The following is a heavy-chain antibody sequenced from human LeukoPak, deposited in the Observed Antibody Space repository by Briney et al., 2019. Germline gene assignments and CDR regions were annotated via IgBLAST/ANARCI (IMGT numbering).Heavy chain of an antibody. D-gene: IGHD3-10*01. CDR3: VRDASGSNYFDY. CDR1: GFTFSSYV. J-gene: IGHJ4*02. Sequence: GGSLRLSCAASGFTFSSYVMHWVRQAPGRGLEGVAVISYDGDNKYYTDSVKGRFTISRDNSKNTLYLQMNSLRAEDTAVYYCVRDASGSNYFDYWGQGTLVTVSS. V-gene: IGHV3-30-3*01. CDR2: ISYDGDNK.